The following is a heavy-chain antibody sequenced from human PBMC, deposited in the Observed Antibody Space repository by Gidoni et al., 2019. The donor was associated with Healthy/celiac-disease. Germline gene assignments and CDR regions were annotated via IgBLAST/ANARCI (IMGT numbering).Heavy chain of an antibody. V-gene: IGHV3-23*04. J-gene: IGHJ4*02. D-gene: IGHD3-10*01. CDR3: AKDPLWFGELSQRGGWYPYYFDY. CDR2: ISGRCGST. Sequence: EAQLVESGGGLVQPGGSLRLSCAASGFTFSSYAMSWVRQAPGKGLEWVSAISGRCGSTYYADSVKGRFTISRDNSKNTLYLQMNSLRAEDTAVYYCAKDPLWFGELSQRGGWYPYYFDYWGQGTLVTVSS. CDR1: GFTFSSYA.